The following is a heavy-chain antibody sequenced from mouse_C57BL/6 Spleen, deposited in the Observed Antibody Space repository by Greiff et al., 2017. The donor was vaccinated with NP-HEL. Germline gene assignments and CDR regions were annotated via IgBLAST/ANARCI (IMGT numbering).Heavy chain of an antibody. CDR3: ARGYYYATYYAMDY. Sequence: DVQLQESGPGLVKPSQSLSLTCSVTGYSITSGYYWNWIRQFPGNKLEWMGYISYDGSNNYNPSLKNRISITRDTSKNQFFLKLNSVTTEDTATYYGARGYYYATYYAMDYWGQGTSVTVSS. D-gene: IGHD1-1*01. CDR2: ISYDGSN. CDR1: GYSITSGYY. J-gene: IGHJ4*01. V-gene: IGHV3-6*01.